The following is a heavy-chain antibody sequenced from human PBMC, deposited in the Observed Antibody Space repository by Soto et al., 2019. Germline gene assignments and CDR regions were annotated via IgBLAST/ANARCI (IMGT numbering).Heavy chain of an antibody. V-gene: IGHV3-23*01. J-gene: IGHJ4*02. CDR2: ISGSGGST. CDR1: GFTFSSYA. CDR3: AKDDYGDYEDSYFDY. D-gene: IGHD4-17*01. Sequence: PGGSLRLSCAASGFTFSSYAMSWFRQAPGKGLEWVSAISGSGGSTYYADSVKGRFTISRDNSKNTLYLQMNSLRAEDTAVYYCAKDDYGDYEDSYFDYWGQGTLVTVSS.